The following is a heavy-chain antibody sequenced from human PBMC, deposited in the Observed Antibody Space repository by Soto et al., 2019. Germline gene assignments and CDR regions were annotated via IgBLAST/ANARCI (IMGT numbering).Heavy chain of an antibody. D-gene: IGHD3-9*01. CDR2: IKSKIDGGTT. V-gene: IGHV3-15*07. J-gene: IGHJ4*01. CDR1: GFTFSDAW. CDR3: TTDSLFTGQLVRMDN. Sequence: SLRLSCAASGFTFSDAWINWVRQAPGKGLEWVGRIKSKIDGGTTDFAAPVKGRFAISRDDSRDMVYMEMYSLKTDDTAVYYCTTDSLFTGQLVRMDNWGHGTLVTV.